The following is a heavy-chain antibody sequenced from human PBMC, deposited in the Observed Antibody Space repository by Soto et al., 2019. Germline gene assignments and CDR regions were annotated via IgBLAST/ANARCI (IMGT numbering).Heavy chain of an antibody. CDR3: AREVQVHTPAFVY. CDR1: GGTCNTYA. V-gene: IGHV1-69*19. D-gene: IGHD3-10*01. CDR2: ISPMFGAA. J-gene: IGHJ4*02. Sequence: QVQLVQSGVELMKPGSSVKVSCQSSGGTCNTYAMNWVRQAPGQGPEWMRDISPMFGAANYAPKFQGRVTITADESTGTSYMQLSSLTSEDTALYFCAREVQVHTPAFVYWGQGTLVTVSS.